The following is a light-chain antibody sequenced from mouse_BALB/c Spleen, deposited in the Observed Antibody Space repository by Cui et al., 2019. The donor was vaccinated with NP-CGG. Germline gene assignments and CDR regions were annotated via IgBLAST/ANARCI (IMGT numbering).Light chain of an antibody. Sequence: AVVTQESALTTSPGETVTFTCRSSTGAVTTSNYANWVQEKPDHLFTGLIGGTNNRAPGVPARFSGSLIGDKAAPTITGAQTEDEAIYFCTLWYSNHWVFGGGTKLTVL. CDR2: GTN. J-gene: IGLJ1*01. CDR1: TGAVTTSNY. CDR3: TLWYSNHWV. V-gene: IGLV1*01.